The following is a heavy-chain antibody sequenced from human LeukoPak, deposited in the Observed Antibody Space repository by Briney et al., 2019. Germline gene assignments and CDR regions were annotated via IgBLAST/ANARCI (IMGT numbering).Heavy chain of an antibody. V-gene: IGHV4-4*07. CDR1: GGSFSRSY. CDR2: FYPTGVS. CDR3: AEVAGASEKYFDY. D-gene: IGHD2-15*01. Sequence: PSETLSLTCNVSGGSFSRSYWSWIRQPAGKGLEWIGRFYPTGVSNYHPSLRSRVTMSVDTSKNQFFLKLTSVTAADTAVYYCAEVAGASEKYFDYWGQGILVTVSS. J-gene: IGHJ4*02.